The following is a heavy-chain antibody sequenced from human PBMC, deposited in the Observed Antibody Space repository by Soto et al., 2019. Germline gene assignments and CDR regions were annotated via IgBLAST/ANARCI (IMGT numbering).Heavy chain of an antibody. Sequence: ASVKVSCKASGYTFTSYGISWVRQAPGQGLEWMGWISAYNGNTNYAQQLQGRVTMTTDTSTSTAYMELRSLRSDDTAVYYCARVRNYDFWSGSAPFDYWGQGTLVTVSS. V-gene: IGHV1-18*01. CDR2: ISAYNGNT. CDR3: ARVRNYDFWSGSAPFDY. D-gene: IGHD3-3*01. J-gene: IGHJ4*02. CDR1: GYTFTSYG.